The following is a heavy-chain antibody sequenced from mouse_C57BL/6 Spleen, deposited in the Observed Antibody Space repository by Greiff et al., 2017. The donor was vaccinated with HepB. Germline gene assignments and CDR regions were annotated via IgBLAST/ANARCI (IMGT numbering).Heavy chain of an antibody. Sequence: EVQVVESGAELVRPGASVKLSCTASGFNIKDDYMHWVKQRPEQGLEWIGWIDPENGDTEYASKFQGKATITADTSSNTAYLQLSSLTSEDTAVYYCTTSPSMDYWGQGTSVTVSS. V-gene: IGHV14-4*01. CDR3: TTSPSMDY. CDR2: IDPENGDT. J-gene: IGHJ4*01. CDR1: GFNIKDDY.